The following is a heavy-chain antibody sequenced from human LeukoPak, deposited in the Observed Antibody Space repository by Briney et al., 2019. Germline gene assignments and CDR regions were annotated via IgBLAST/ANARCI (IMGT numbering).Heavy chain of an antibody. J-gene: IGHJ4*02. V-gene: IGHV3-21*01. CDR2: ISSSSSYI. CDR3: ARVAVADFDY. CDR1: GFTFSSYS. Sequence: GGSLRLSCAASGFTFSSYSMNWVRQAPGNGLEWVSSISSSSSYIYYADSVKGRFTISRDNAKNSLYLQMNSLRAEDTAVYYCARVAVADFDYWGQGTLVTVSS. D-gene: IGHD6-19*01.